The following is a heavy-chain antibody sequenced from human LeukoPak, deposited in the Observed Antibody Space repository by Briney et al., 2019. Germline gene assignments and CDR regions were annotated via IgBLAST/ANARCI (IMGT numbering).Heavy chain of an antibody. D-gene: IGHD2-15*01. Sequence: PSQTLSLTCTVSGGSISSGTYYWNWIRQPAGKGLEWIGRIYTSGSTNYNPSLTSRVTISVDTSKTQFSLKLSSVTAADTAVYYCARHEEVVPEAGYCSGGSCYDWFNPWGQGILVTVSS. J-gene: IGHJ5*02. V-gene: IGHV4-61*02. CDR1: GGSISSGTYY. CDR2: IYTSGST. CDR3: ARHEEVVPEAGYCSGGSCYDWFNP.